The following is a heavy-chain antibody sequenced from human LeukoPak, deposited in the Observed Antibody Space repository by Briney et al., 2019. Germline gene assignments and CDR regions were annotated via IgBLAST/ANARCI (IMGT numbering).Heavy chain of an antibody. J-gene: IGHJ6*04. CDR3: AREGSGWYWSYYYYGMDV. D-gene: IGHD6-19*01. CDR2: IKQDVSVK. CDR1: GFTFTSYW. V-gene: IGHV3-7*03. Sequence: PGGSLRLSCAASGFTFTSYWMSWVRQAPGKGLEWVSNIKQDVSVKYYVDSVKCRFTISRDNAKNSLYLQMNSLRAEDTAVYYCAREGSGWYWSYYYYGMDVWGKGTTVTVSS.